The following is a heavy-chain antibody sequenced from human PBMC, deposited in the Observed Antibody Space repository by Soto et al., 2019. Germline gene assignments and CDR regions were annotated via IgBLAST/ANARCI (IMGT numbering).Heavy chain of an antibody. D-gene: IGHD2-15*01. CDR1: GYTFASYY. Sequence: ASVKVYCKASGYTFASYYMHLVRQAPGQGLEWMGIINPSGGSTSYAQKFQGRVTMTRGTSTSTVYMELSSLGSEDTAVYYCARIISGGHFDYWGQGTLDTSPQ. CDR2: INPSGGST. V-gene: IGHV1-46*01. J-gene: IGHJ4*02. CDR3: ARIISGGHFDY.